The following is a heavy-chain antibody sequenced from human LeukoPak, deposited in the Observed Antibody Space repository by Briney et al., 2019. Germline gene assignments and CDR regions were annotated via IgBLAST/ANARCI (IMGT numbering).Heavy chain of an antibody. CDR3: ARAPSEIGGYYPEYFRH. Sequence: AGSLRLSCAASGFTFSSYWMHWVRQAPGKGLVWVSRIKSDGSTNYADSVKGRFTISRDNAKNTLSLQMNSLRAEDTGVYYCARAPSEIGGYYPEYFRHWGQGTLVTVSS. CDR2: IKSDGST. V-gene: IGHV3-74*01. D-gene: IGHD3-22*01. CDR1: GFTFSSYW. J-gene: IGHJ1*01.